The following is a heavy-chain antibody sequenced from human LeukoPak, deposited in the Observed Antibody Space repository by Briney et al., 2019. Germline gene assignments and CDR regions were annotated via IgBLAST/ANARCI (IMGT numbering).Heavy chain of an antibody. CDR1: GYTFTGYY. D-gene: IGHD3-22*01. V-gene: IGHV1-46*01. J-gene: IGHJ5*02. CDR3: ARGANYYDSSGSSNWLDP. Sequence: ASVKVSCKASGYTFTGYYMHWVRQAPGQGLEWMGIINPSGGSTSYAQKFQGRVTMTRDTSASTVYMQLRSLRSEDTAVYYCARGANYYDSSGSSNWLDPWGRGTLVTVSS. CDR2: INPSGGST.